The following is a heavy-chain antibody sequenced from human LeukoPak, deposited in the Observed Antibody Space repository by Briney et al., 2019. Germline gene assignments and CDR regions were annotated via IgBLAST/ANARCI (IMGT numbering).Heavy chain of an antibody. Sequence: GGSLRLSCAASGFTFSSYGMHWVRQAPGKGLEWVAVIWYDGSNKYYADSVKGRSTISRDNSKNTLYLQMNSLRAEDTAVYYCARDQVINRSQYMGYWGQGTLVTVSS. CDR1: GFTFSSYG. J-gene: IGHJ4*02. CDR3: ARDQVINRSQYMGY. D-gene: IGHD6-6*01. CDR2: IWYDGSNK. V-gene: IGHV3-33*01.